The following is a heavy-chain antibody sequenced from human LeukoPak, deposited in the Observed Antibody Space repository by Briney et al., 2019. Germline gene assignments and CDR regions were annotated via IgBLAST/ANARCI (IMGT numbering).Heavy chain of an antibody. Sequence: GASVRVSCKASGGTFSSYAISWVRQAPGQGLEWMGGIIPIFGTANYAQKFHGRVTITTDESTSTAYMELSSLRSEDTAVYYCARASSIAARPRWFDPWGQGTLVTVSS. CDR3: ARASSIAARPRWFDP. V-gene: IGHV1-69*05. CDR1: GGTFSSYA. D-gene: IGHD6-6*01. CDR2: IIPIFGTA. J-gene: IGHJ5*02.